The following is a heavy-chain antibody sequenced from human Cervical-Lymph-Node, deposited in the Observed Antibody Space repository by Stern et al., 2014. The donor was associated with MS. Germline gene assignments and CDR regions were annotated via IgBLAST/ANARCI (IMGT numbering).Heavy chain of an antibody. CDR1: GGSITSSSYY. CDR2: VYYTGST. Sequence: QVQLVQSGPGLVKPSETLSLTCTVSGGSITSSSYYWGWIRQPPGRGLEYIGTVYYTGSTFYDPSLKSRVTISGDTSKNQAALKLPSVTAADTAVYYCVRPDIMGTIWNWGQGTLVTVSS. V-gene: IGHV4-39*01. J-gene: IGHJ4*02. D-gene: IGHD1-26*01. CDR3: VRPDIMGTIWN.